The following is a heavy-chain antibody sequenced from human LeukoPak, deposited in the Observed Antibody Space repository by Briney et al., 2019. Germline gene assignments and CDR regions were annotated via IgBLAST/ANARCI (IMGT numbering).Heavy chain of an antibody. V-gene: IGHV4-39*01. D-gene: IGHD6-19*01. J-gene: IGHJ6*03. CDR3: ARHQWHYYYYMGV. CDR1: GGSISSSSYY. CDR2: IYYSGDT. Sequence: SETLSLTCTVSGGSISSSSYYWGWIRQPPGKGLEWTGSIYYSGDTYYNPSLKSRRVTISVDTSKNQFSLRLSSVIAADTAVYYCARHQWHYYYYMGVWGKGSTVTVSS.